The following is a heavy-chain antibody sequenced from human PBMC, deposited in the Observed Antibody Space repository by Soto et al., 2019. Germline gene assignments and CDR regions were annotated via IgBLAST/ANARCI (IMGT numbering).Heavy chain of an antibody. J-gene: IGHJ4*02. Sequence: VQLLESGGGLVQPGGSLRLSCAASGFTFSNYVMTCLRQAPGKGLEWVSSIRFSVSDTFYADSVKGGVTVSSDNSKNTLCLQMKSLRAEATAVYYGAKIDKFISDSSGSPNRFDYWGQGTMVTVSS. CDR2: IRFSVSDT. D-gene: IGHD6-19*01. CDR1: GFTFSNYV. V-gene: IGHV3-23*01. CDR3: AKIDKFISDSSGSPNRFDY.